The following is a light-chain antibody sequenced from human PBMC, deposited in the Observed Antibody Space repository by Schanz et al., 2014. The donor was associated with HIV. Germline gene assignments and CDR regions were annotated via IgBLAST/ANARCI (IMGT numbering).Light chain of an antibody. V-gene: IGKV3-20*01. CDR2: GAS. Sequence: EIVMTQSPATLSVSPGEGATLSCRASQSVSSNLAWYQQKPGQAPRLLIYGASSRATGIPDRFSGSGSGTVFTLTISRLEPEDFAVFYCQQYSSSPLTFGGGTKVEI. CDR1: QSVSSN. CDR3: QQYSSSPLT. J-gene: IGKJ4*01.